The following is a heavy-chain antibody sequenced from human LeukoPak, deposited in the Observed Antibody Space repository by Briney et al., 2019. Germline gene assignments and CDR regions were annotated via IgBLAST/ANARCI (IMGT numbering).Heavy chain of an antibody. CDR3: ARHTPKWYYYDSSAFDP. CDR2: IYPGDSDT. Sequence: GESLKISCKGSGYSVTSYWIGWVRQMPGKGLEWMGIIYPGDSDTRYSPSFQGQVTISADKSISTAYLQWSSLKASDTAMYYCARHTPKWYYYDSSAFDPWGQGTLVTVSS. D-gene: IGHD3-22*01. J-gene: IGHJ5*02. CDR1: GYSVTSYW. V-gene: IGHV5-51*01.